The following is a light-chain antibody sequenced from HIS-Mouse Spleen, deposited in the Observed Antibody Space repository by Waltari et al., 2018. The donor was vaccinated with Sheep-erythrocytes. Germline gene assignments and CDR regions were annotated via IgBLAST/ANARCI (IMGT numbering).Light chain of an antibody. V-gene: IGLV4-69*01. J-gene: IGLJ2*01. CDR2: LNSDGSH. CDR1: SGHSSYA. CDR3: QTWGTGIHVV. Sequence: QLVLPQSPSASASLGASVKLTCLLSSGHSSYALAWPQQQPEKGPRYLMKLNSDGSHSKGDGIPDRFSGSSSGAERYLTISSLQSEDEADYYCQTWGTGIHVVFGGGTKLTVL.